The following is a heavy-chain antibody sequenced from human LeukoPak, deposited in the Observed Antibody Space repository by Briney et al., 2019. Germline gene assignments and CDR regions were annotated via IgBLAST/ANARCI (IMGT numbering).Heavy chain of an antibody. J-gene: IGHJ4*02. V-gene: IGHV4-59*01. CDR3: TRVVNGGHFDY. D-gene: IGHD2-8*01. CDR2: VYHTGTS. CDR1: GAFINDYY. Sequence: PSETLSLTCSVSGAFINDYYWTWIRQPPGKGLEWIGYVYHTGTSGYHPSLKSRVAMSLDTSKNQVSLKLSSVTAADTAVYFCTRVVNGGHFDYWGQGTLVTVSS.